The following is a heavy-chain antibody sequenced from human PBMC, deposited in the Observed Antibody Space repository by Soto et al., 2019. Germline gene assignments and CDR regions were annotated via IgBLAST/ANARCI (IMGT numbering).Heavy chain of an antibody. V-gene: IGHV1-58*01. CDR3: AASPQLYYYDSSGYSDYYYYYGMDV. D-gene: IGHD3-22*01. CDR1: GFTFSSSA. J-gene: IGHJ6*02. CDR2: IVVGTGKT. Sequence: GASVKVSCKASGFTFSSSAVLWVRQARGQRLEWIGWIVVGTGKTNYAQKFQERVTITRDMSTSTAYMELSSLRSEDTAVYYCAASPQLYYYDSSGYSDYYYYYGMDVWGQGTTVTVSS.